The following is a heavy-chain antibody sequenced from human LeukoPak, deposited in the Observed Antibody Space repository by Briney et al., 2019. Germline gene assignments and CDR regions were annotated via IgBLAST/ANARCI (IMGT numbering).Heavy chain of an antibody. D-gene: IGHD2-15*01. CDR3: ARVICSGDGCYPPSAVDI. CDR2: ISGYNGKT. V-gene: IGHV1-18*01. CDR1: GYTFNSHY. Sequence: ASVKVSCKTSGYTFNSHYVGWVRQAPGQGLEWMGWISGYNGKTNYAQKLQGRVTMTTDTSTTTAYMELRSLRSDDTAVYYCARVICSGDGCYPPSAVDIWGQGTMVTVSS. J-gene: IGHJ3*02.